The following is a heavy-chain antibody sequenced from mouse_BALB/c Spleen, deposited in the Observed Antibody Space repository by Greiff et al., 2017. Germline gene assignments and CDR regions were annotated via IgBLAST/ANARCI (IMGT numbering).Heavy chain of an antibody. Sequence: EVQGVESGGDLVKPGGSLKLSCAASGFTFSSYGMSWVRQTPDKRLEWVATISSGGSYTYYPDSVKGRFTISRDNAKNTLYLQMSSLKSEDTAMYYCARRTTATRDIGAMDDWGQGTSVTVSS. V-gene: IGHV5-6*01. CDR3: ARRTTATRDIGAMDD. J-gene: IGHJ4*01. CDR1: GFTFSSYG. CDR2: ISSGGSYT. D-gene: IGHD1-2*01.